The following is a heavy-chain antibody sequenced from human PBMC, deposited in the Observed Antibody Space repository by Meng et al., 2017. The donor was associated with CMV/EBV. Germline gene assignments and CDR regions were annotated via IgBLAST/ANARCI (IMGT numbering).Heavy chain of an antibody. Sequence: QVQLVQSGAEGKKPGASGKVSCKASCYTFTSYGISWVRQAPGKGLEWMGWISAYNGNTNYAQKLQGRVTMTTDTSTSTAYMELRSLRSDDTAVYYCARDAVVPADAPFHYWGQGTLVTVSS. V-gene: IGHV1-18*01. D-gene: IGHD2-2*01. CDR3: ARDAVVPADAPFHY. CDR2: ISAYNGNT. J-gene: IGHJ4*02. CDR1: CYTFTSYG.